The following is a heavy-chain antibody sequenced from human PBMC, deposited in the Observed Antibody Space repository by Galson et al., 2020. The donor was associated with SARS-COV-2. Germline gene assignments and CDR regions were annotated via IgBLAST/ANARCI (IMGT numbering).Heavy chain of an antibody. CDR1: GFSLSNARMG. Sequence: VSGPTLVKPTETLTLTCTVSGFSLSNARMGVSWIRQPPGKALEWLAHIFSNDEKSYSTSLKSRLTISKDTSKSQVVLTMTNMDPVDTATYYCARLRMVRGVPPLIDYYYGMDVWGQGTMVTVSS. J-gene: IGHJ6*02. CDR2: IFSNDEK. V-gene: IGHV2-26*01. CDR3: ARLRMVRGVPPLIDYYYGMDV. D-gene: IGHD3-10*01.